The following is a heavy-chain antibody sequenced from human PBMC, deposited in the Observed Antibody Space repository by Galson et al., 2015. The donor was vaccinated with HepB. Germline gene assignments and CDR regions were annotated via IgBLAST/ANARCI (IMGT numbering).Heavy chain of an antibody. Sequence: SLRLSCAASGFTFSDYYMSWIRQAPGKGLEWVSYISSSSSYTNYADSVKGRFTISRDNAKNSLYLQMNSLRAEDTAVYYCARVGLQQQLVFDYWGQGTLVTVSS. J-gene: IGHJ4*02. V-gene: IGHV3-11*05. D-gene: IGHD6-13*01. CDR1: GFTFSDYY. CDR2: ISSSSSYT. CDR3: ARVGLQQQLVFDY.